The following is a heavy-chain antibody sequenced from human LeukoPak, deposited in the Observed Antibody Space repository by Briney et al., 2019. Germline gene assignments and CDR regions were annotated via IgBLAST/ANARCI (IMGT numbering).Heavy chain of an antibody. D-gene: IGHD2-15*01. J-gene: IGHJ4*02. CDR2: INPNSGGT. CDR1: GYTFTGYY. CDR3: AREVVVVVAATPHIDY. Sequence: ASVKVSCKASGYTFTGYYMHWVRQAPGQGLEWMGWINPNSGGTIYAQKFQGRVTMTRDTSISTAYMELSRLRSDDTAVYYCAREVVVVVAATPHIDYWGQGTLVTVSS. V-gene: IGHV1-2*02.